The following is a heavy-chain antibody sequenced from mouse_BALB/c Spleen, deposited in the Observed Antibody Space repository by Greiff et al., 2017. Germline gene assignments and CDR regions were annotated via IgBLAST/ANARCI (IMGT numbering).Heavy chain of an antibody. CDR1: GFTFSSYA. Sequence: EVQGVESGGGLVKPGGSLKLSCAASGFTFSSYAMSWVRQTPEKRLEWVATISSGGSYTYYPDSVKGRFTISRDNAKNTLYLQMSSLRSEDTAMYYCARHEGGYFDYWGQGTTLTVSS. J-gene: IGHJ2*01. CDR2: ISSGGSYT. V-gene: IGHV5-9-3*01. CDR3: ARHEGGYFDY.